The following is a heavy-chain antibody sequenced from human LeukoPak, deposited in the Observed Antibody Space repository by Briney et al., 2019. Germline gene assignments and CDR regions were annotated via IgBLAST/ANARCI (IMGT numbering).Heavy chain of an antibody. J-gene: IGHJ4*02. D-gene: IGHD3-3*01. Sequence: SETLSLTCTVSGGSISSGDYYWSWIRQPPGKGLEWIGYIYYSGSTYYNPSLKSRVTISVDTSKNQFSLRLSSVTAADTAVYYCARVDPPRIFGVVRIDYWGQGTLVTVSS. CDR3: ARVDPPRIFGVVRIDY. CDR1: GGSISSGDYY. V-gene: IGHV4-30-4*08. CDR2: IYYSGST.